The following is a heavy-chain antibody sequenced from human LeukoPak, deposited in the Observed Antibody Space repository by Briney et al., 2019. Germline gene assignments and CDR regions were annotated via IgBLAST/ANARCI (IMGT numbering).Heavy chain of an antibody. D-gene: IGHD1-26*01. CDR1: GFTFSSYW. CDR2: IDPDGSKI. CDR3: ARDDVGSIPIDY. Sequence: GGSLRLSCAASGFTFSSYWMHLVRQAPGKGLVWVSYIDPDGSKIRDADSVKGRFTISRDNAKNTLYLQMNSLRVEDTAVYYCARDDVGSIPIDYWGQGTLVTVSS. V-gene: IGHV3-74*01. J-gene: IGHJ4*02.